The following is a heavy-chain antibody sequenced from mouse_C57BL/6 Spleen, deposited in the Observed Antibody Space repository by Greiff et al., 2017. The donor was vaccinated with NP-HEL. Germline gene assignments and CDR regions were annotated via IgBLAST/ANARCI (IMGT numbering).Heavy chain of an antibody. CDR2: IYPSDSET. Sequence: QVQLKQPGAELVRPGSSVKLSCKASGYTFTSYWMDWVKQRPGQGLEWIGNIYPSDSETHYNQKFKDKATLTVDKSSSTAYMQLSSLTSEDSAVYYCARFEVGGYYGYWGQGTTLTVSS. J-gene: IGHJ2*01. CDR3: ARFEVGGYYGY. D-gene: IGHD1-1*01. CDR1: GYTFTSYW. V-gene: IGHV1-61*01.